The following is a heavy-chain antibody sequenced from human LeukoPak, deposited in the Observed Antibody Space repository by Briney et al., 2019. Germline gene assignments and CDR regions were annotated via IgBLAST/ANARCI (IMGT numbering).Heavy chain of an antibody. CDR1: GYTFTSYG. D-gene: IGHD4-23*01. J-gene: IGHJ2*01. Sequence: ASVKVSCKASGYTFTSYGISWVRQAPGQGLEWMRWISAYNGNTNYAQKLQGRVTMTTDTSTSTAYMELRSLRSDDTAVYYCPTGRRPYGGPNWYFDLWGRGTLVTVSS. CDR3: PTGRRPYGGPNWYFDL. CDR2: ISAYNGNT. V-gene: IGHV1-18*01.